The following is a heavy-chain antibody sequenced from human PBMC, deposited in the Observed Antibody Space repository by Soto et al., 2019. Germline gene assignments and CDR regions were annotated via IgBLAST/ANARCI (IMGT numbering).Heavy chain of an antibody. J-gene: IGHJ4*02. CDR1: GYSISNYY. CDR2: IYYTGST. CDR3: ERLDGTGYPHDY. D-gene: IGHD2-15*01. V-gene: IGHV4-59*08. Sequence: SETLSLTCTVFGYSISNYYWSWLRQPPGKGLEWIGYIYYTGSTDYNPSLKSRVTISVDTSRNQFSLKLSSVTAADTAVYYCERLDGTGYPHDYWGQGILVNVSS.